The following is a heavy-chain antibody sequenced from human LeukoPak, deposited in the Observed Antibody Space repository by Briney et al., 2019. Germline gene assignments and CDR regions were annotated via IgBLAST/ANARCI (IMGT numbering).Heavy chain of an antibody. CDR2: MNPNSGNT. CDR1: GYTFTSYD. D-gene: IGHD6-13*01. Sequence: ASVKVSCKASGYTFTSYDIDWVRQATGQGLEWMGWMNPNSGNTGYAQKFQGRVTMTRNTSISTAYMELSSLRSEDTAVYYCARAGYGSSWTLFDYWGQGTLVTVSS. V-gene: IGHV1-8*01. CDR3: ARAGYGSSWTLFDY. J-gene: IGHJ4*02.